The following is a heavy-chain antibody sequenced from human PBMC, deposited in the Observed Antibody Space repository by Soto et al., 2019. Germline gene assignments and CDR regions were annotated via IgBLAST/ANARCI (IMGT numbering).Heavy chain of an antibody. V-gene: IGHV1-18*01. CDR3: ARAGAVAGSAVGWLDP. J-gene: IGHJ5*02. CDR1: GYTFTSYG. CDR2: ISGYDGNT. Sequence: QVQLVQSGGEVKFPGASVKVSCKASGYTFTSYGISWVRQAPGQGLEWMGWISGYDGNTNYAQKVRGRVTLTTDTSTNRAYMELRSLTSDDTDVYYGARAGAVAGSAVGWLDPWGQGTLVAVSP. D-gene: IGHD6-19*01.